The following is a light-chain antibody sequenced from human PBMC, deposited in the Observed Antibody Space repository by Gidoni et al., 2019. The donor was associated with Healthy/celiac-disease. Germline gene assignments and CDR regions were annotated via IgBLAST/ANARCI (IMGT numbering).Light chain of an antibody. CDR1: QSVSSY. CDR2: DAS. J-gene: IGKJ4*01. Sequence: EIVLTQAPATLALSPGERATLSCRASQSVSSYLAWYQQKPVQAPRLLIYDASNRATGIPARFSGSGSWTDFTLTISSLEPEDFAVYYCQQRSNWLFTFGGGTKVEIK. CDR3: QQRSNWLFT. V-gene: IGKV3-11*01.